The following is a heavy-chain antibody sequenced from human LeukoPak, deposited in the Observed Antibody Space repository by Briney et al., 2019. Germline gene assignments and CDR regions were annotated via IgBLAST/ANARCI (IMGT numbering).Heavy chain of an antibody. CDR1: GGTFSSYA. D-gene: IGHD3-10*01. CDR2: IIPILGIA. V-gene: IGHV1-69*04. CDR3: AREMVRGVIIPKTKNWFDP. Sequence: SVKVSCKASGGTFSSYAISWVRQAPGQGLEWMGRIIPILGIANYAQKFQGRVTITADKSTSTAYMELSSLRSADTAVYYCAREMVRGVIIPKTKNWFDPWGQGTLVTVSS. J-gene: IGHJ5*02.